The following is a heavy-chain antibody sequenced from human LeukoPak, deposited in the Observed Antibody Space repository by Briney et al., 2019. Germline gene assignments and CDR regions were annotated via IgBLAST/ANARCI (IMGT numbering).Heavy chain of an antibody. CDR2: INHSGST. CDR1: GGSFSGYY. CDR3: ARATTRWLAKYYFDY. J-gene: IGHJ4*02. V-gene: IGHV4-34*01. D-gene: IGHD6-19*01. Sequence: SETLSLTCAVYGGSFSGYYWSWIRQPPGKGLEWIGEINHSGSTNYSPSLKSRVTISVDTSKNQFSPKLSSVTAADTAVYYCARATTRWLAKYYFDYWGQGTLVTVSS.